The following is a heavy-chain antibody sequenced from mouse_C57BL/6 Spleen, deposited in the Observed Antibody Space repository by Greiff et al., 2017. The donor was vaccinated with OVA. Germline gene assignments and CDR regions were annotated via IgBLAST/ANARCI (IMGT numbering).Heavy chain of an antibody. CDR1: GYTFTSYW. Sequence: VQLQQPGAELVKPGASVQMSCKASGYTFTSYWITWVKQRPGQGLEWIGDIYPGSGSTNYNEKFKSKATLTVDTSSSTAYMQLSSLTSEDSAVYYCARGTTGRAMDYWGQGTSVTVSS. V-gene: IGHV1-55*01. J-gene: IGHJ4*01. D-gene: IGHD1-1*01. CDR2: IYPGSGST. CDR3: ARGTTGRAMDY.